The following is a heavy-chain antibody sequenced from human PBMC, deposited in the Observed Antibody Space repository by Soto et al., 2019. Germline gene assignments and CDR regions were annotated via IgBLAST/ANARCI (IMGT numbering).Heavy chain of an antibody. V-gene: IGHV1-18*01. D-gene: IGHD4-4*01. CDR3: AISSLGNDYNDAFDI. CDR2: ISAYNGNT. Sequence: QVQLVQSGAEVKKPGASVKVSCKASGYNFTSYGISWVRQAPGQGLEWMGWISAYNGNTNYAQKRQGRVTMTTDTSTSTAYMELRSLRSDDTAVYYCAISSLGNDYNDAFDIWGQGTMVTVSS. J-gene: IGHJ3*02. CDR1: GYNFTSYG.